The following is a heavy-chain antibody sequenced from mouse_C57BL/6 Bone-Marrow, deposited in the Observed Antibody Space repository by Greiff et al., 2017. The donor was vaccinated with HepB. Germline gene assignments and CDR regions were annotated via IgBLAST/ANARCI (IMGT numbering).Heavy chain of an antibody. J-gene: IGHJ3*01. CDR2: ISNGGGST. CDR1: GFTFSDYY. CDR3: ARHEVYYGSPLAY. D-gene: IGHD1-1*01. Sequence: DVKLVESGGGLVQPGGSLKLSCAASGFTFSDYYMYWVRQTPEKRLEWVAYISNGGGSTYYPDTVKGRFTISRDNAKNTQYLQMSRLKSEDTAMYYCARHEVYYGSPLAYWGQGTLVTVSA. V-gene: IGHV5-12*01.